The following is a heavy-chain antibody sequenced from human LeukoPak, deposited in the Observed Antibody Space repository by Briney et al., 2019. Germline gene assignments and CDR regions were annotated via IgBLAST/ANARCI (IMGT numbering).Heavy chain of an antibody. CDR1: GFTFSSYG. CDR2: ISYDGSNK. J-gene: IGHJ4*02. Sequence: PGGSLRLSCAASGFTFSSYGMHWVRQAPGKGLEWVAVISYDGSNKYYADSVKGRFTISRDNSKNTLYLQMNNLRAEDTAVYYCAKAHYDFWSGYREFDYWGQGTLVTVSS. CDR3: AKAHYDFWSGYREFDY. D-gene: IGHD3-3*01. V-gene: IGHV3-30*18.